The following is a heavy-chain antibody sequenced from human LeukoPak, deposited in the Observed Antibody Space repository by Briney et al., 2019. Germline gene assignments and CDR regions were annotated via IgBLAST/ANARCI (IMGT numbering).Heavy chain of an antibody. CDR2: ISGSGGST. D-gene: IGHD5-12*01. CDR1: GFTFSSYA. Sequence: PGGSLRLSCAASGFTFSSYAMSWVRQAPGKGLEWVSAISGSGGSTYYADSVRGRFTISRDNSKNTLYLQMNSLRAEDTAVYYCAKERHSGYRTYYFDYWGQGTLVTVSS. CDR3: AKERHSGYRTYYFDY. V-gene: IGHV3-23*01. J-gene: IGHJ4*02.